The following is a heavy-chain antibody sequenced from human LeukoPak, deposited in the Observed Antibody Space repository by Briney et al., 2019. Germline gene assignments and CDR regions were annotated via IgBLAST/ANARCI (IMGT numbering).Heavy chain of an antibody. CDR1: GFTFSSYG. CDR3: AKDLNTVFDY. CDR2: IRYDGSNK. J-gene: IGHJ4*02. Sequence: NPGGSLRLSCAASGFTFSSYGMHGVRQAPGKGLEGVAFIRYDGSNKYYADPVKGRFTISRDNSKNTLYLQMNSLRAEDTAVYYCAKDLNTVFDYWGQGTLVTVSS. D-gene: IGHD4-17*01. V-gene: IGHV3-30*02.